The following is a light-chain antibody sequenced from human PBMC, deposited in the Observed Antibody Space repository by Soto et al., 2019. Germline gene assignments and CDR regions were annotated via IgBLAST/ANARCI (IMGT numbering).Light chain of an antibody. CDR3: QQYNNWPPMIT. Sequence: EIVLTQSPGTLSLSPGERATLSCRASQSVSSTFLGWYQQKPGQAPRLLIYGASNRATGIPARFSGSGSGTEFTLTISSLQSEDFAVYYCQQYNNWPPMITFG. J-gene: IGKJ5*01. CDR2: GAS. CDR1: QSVSST. V-gene: IGKV3-15*01.